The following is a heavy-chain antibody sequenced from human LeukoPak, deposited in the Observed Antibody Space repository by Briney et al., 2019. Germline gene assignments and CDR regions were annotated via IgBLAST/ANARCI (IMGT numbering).Heavy chain of an antibody. J-gene: IGHJ4*02. V-gene: IGHV3-30*18. CDR2: ISYDGSNK. CDR3: AKDLEYIVVVPAAIGSDY. CDR1: GFTFSSYG. D-gene: IGHD2-2*02. Sequence: EGSLRLSCAASGFTFSSYGMHWVRQAPGKGLEWVAVISYDGSNKYYADSVKGRFTISRDNSKNTLYLQMNSLRAEDTAVYYCAKDLEYIVVVPAAIGSDYWGQGTLVTVSS.